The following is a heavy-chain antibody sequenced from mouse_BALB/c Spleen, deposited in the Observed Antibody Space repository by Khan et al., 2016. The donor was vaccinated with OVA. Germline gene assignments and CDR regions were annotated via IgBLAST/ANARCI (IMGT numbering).Heavy chain of an antibody. CDR3: SRCMVTHYYAMDY. J-gene: IGHJ4*01. Sequence: EVELVESGGGLVKPGGSLKLSCAASGFTFSSYAMSWVRQTPEKRLEWVASISSGGSTYYPDSVKGRFTISRDNARNIRYLQMSRLRSEDTAMYYCSRCMVTHYYAMDYWGQGPSVTVSS. D-gene: IGHD2-1*01. CDR1: GFTFSSYA. V-gene: IGHV5-6-5*01. CDR2: ISSGGST.